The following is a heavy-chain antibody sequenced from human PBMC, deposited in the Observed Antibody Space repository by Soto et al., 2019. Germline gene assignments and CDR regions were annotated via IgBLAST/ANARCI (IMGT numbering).Heavy chain of an antibody. D-gene: IGHD4-17*01. V-gene: IGHV3-23*01. CDR2: LTPSGGET. CDR1: GFTFSTYA. J-gene: IGHJ3*02. CDR3: AHPRGYGVFDAYDI. Sequence: EAQLLESGGGLVRPGGSLRLSCVASGFTFSTYAMSWVRQAPGKGLEWVSALTPSGGETYYADSVKGRFTISRDNSMNALYLQMSSLRIEDTAVYYCAHPRGYGVFDAYDIWVQGTMVTVSS.